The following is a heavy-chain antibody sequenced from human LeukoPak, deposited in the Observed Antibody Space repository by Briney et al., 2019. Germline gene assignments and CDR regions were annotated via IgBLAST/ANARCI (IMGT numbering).Heavy chain of an antibody. CDR2: ISGSGGST. D-gene: IGHD3-22*01. CDR1: GFTFSSYA. J-gene: IGHJ4*02. V-gene: IGHV3-23*01. CDR3: AKRHYDSSGYYHPGYYFDY. Sequence: AGGSLRLSCAASGFTFSSYAMSGVRQAPGKGREWVSAISGSGGSTYYADSVKGRFTISRDNSKNTLYLQMNSLRAEDTAVSYCAKRHYDSSGYYHPGYYFDYWGQGTLVTVSS.